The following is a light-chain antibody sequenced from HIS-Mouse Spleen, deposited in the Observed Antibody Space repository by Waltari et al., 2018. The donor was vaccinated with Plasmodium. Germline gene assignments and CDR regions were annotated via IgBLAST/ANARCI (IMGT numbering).Light chain of an antibody. CDR2: GAS. CDR3: QQYGSSPYT. V-gene: IGKV3-20*01. Sequence: EIVLTQSPRTLSLSPGERATLPCRASQCVSRSNLAWYQQKPGQAPRLLIYGASSRATGSPERVSGSGAGTEYTLTISRLEPEDVAVYYCQQYGSSPYTFGQGTKLEIK. J-gene: IGKJ2*01. CDR1: QCVSRSN.